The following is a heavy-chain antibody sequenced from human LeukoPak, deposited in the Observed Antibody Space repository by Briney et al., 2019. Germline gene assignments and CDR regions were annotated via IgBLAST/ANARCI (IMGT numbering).Heavy chain of an antibody. V-gene: IGHV4-34*01. D-gene: IGHD2-15*01. CDR2: INHSGST. J-gene: IGHJ4*02. CDR3: ARPGLECSGGSCYSGFDY. CDR1: GGSFSGYY. Sequence: SETLSLTCAVYGGSFSGYYWSWIRQPPGKGLEWIGEINHSGSTYYNPSLKSRVTISVDTSKNQFSLKLSSVTAADTAVYYCARPGLECSGGSCYSGFDYWGQGTLVTVSS.